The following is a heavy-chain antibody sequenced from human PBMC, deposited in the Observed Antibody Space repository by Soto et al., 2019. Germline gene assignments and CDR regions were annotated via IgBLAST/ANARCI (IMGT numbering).Heavy chain of an antibody. CDR1: GYTFTGYY. CDR3: AREGFSSGWSLGSIWFDP. J-gene: IGHJ5*02. CDR2: INPNSGGT. Sequence: ASVKVSCKASGYTFTGYYMHWVRQAPGQGLERMGWINPNSGGTNYAQKFQGWVTMTRDTSISTAYMELSRLRSDDTAVYYCAREGFSSGWSLGSIWFDPWGQGTLVTVSS. V-gene: IGHV1-2*04. D-gene: IGHD6-19*01.